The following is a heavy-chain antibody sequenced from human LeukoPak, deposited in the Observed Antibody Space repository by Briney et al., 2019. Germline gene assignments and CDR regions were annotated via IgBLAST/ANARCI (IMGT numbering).Heavy chain of an antibody. D-gene: IGHD6-19*01. J-gene: IGHJ4*02. CDR3: ASQDSSVWTDSDY. CDR1: GYSISSGYY. CDR2: IYHSGST. V-gene: IGHV4-38-2*02. Sequence: SETLSLTCTVSGYSISSGYYWGWIRQPPGKGLEWIGSIYHSGSTYYNPSLKSRVTISVDTSKNQFSLKLSSVTAADTAVYYCASQDSSVWTDSDYWGQGTLVTVSS.